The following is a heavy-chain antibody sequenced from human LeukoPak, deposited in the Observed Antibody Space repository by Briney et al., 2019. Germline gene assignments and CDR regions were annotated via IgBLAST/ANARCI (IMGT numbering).Heavy chain of an antibody. J-gene: IGHJ4*02. Sequence: GGSLRLSCAASGFTFSNYWMTWVRQAPGKGLEWVAAISERGDGTYYAGSMKGRFTISRDNAKNMVYLQINSLRAEDTAIYYCAKDIAQGYTFGSIEQDYWGQGTLVTVSS. CDR2: ISERGDGT. V-gene: IGHV3-23*01. D-gene: IGHD5-18*01. CDR3: AKDIAQGYTFGSIEQDY. CDR1: GFTFSNYW.